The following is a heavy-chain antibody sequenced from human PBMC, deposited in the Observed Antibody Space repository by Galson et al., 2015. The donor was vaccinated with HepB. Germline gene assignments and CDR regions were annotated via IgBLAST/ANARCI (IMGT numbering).Heavy chain of an antibody. J-gene: IGHJ6*03. Sequence: SLRLSCAASGFRFDDYGMHWVRQAPGRGLEWVASTWYDGSSKHYADSVKGRFTISRDNAKDTLFLQMNRLTDDDTAVYFCARDPSNYLHNYLDVWGNGTAVIVSS. CDR2: TWYDGSSK. D-gene: IGHD5-24*01. CDR3: ARDPSNYLHNYLDV. V-gene: IGHV3-33*01. CDR1: GFRFDDYG.